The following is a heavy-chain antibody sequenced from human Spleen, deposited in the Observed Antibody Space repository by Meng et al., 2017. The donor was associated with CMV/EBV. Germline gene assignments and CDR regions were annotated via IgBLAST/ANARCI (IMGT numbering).Heavy chain of an antibody. V-gene: IGHV4-31*03. J-gene: IGHJ6*02. Sequence: SETLSLTCTVSGVSISSGGYFWSWIRQHPGKGLEWIGYIYYSGSTYYNPSLKSRVTISIDTSKNQFSLKLSSVTAADTAVYYCARVPTHDFWSGYTYYYYGMDVWGQGTTVTVSS. D-gene: IGHD3-3*01. CDR3: ARVPTHDFWSGYTYYYYGMDV. CDR1: GVSISSGGYF. CDR2: IYYSGST.